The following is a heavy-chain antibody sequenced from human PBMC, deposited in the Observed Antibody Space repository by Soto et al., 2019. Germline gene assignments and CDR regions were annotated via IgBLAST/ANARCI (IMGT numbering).Heavy chain of an antibody. J-gene: IGHJ4*02. CDR3: ARDHSGSYFDY. CDR2: IWYDGSNK. Sequence: QVQLVESGGGVVQPGRSLRLSCAASGFTFSSYGMHWVRQAPGKGLEWVAVIWYDGSNKYYADSVKGRFTISRDNSKNTLYLQMNSLRAEDTAVYYCARDHSGSYFDYWGQGTLVTVCS. D-gene: IGHD1-26*01. V-gene: IGHV3-33*01. CDR1: GFTFSSYG.